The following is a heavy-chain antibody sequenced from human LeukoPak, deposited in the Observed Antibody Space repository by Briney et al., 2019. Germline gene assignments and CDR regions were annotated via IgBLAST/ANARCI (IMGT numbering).Heavy chain of an antibody. D-gene: IGHD5-24*01. CDR3: ARLSRDGYNLDY. V-gene: IGHV4-59*01. CDR2: IYYSGST. CDR1: GGSISSYY. Sequence: PSETLSLTCTVSGGSISSYYWSWIRQPPGKGLEWIGYIYYSGSTNYNPSLKSRVTISVDTSKNQFSLKLNSVTAADTAVYYCARLSRDGYNLDYWGQGTLVTVSS. J-gene: IGHJ4*02.